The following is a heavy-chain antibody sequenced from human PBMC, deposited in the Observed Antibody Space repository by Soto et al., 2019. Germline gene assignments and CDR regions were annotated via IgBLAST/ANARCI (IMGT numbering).Heavy chain of an antibody. CDR1: GFTFSGFG. D-gene: IGHD5-12*01. J-gene: IGHJ4*02. CDR2: ISYDGTKT. CDR3: AREGRWLQPPDY. V-gene: IGHV3-30*03. Sequence: VQLVESGGGVVQPGRSLRLSCAPSGFTFSGFGMVWVRQAPGKGLEWVSFISYDGTKTYYADSVKGRFTISRDNPKSTLFLQMDRLRVDDTAVYYCAREGRWLQPPDYWGQGTLVTVSS.